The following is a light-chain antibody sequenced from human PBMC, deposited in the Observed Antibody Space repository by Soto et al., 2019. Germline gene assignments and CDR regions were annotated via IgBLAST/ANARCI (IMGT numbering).Light chain of an antibody. CDR1: SSDVGAYNF. Sequence: QSALTQPASVSGSPGQSITISCTGTSSDVGAYNFVSWYQHHPGRAPKLIIYEVTIRPSGASNRFSGSKSGNTASLTISGLQAEDEADYYCSSYTTSAPYVFGSGTKVT. CDR3: SSYTTSAPYV. CDR2: EVT. V-gene: IGLV2-14*01. J-gene: IGLJ1*01.